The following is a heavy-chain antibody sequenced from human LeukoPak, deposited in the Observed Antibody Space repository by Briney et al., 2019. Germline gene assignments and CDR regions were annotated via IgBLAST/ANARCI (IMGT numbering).Heavy chain of an antibody. CDR2: IYYSGNT. J-gene: IGHJ4*02. CDR3: ARDARLSDGGTDY. V-gene: IGHV4-59*01. Sequence: SETLSLTCTVSGGSMRSYYWSWIRQPPGKGLEWIGYIYYSGNTVYNPSLKSRVTISVDTSKNQFSLKLNSVTAADTAIYYCARDARLSDGGTDYWGQGTLVTVSS. D-gene: IGHD2-8*02. CDR1: GGSMRSYY.